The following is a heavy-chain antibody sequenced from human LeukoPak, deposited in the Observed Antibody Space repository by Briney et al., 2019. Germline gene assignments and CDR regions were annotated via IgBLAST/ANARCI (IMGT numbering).Heavy chain of an antibody. D-gene: IGHD6-6*01. Sequence: GGSLRLSCAASGLTFGAYTMHWVRQAPGKGLEWVSLITWHVTGIYYADSVKGRFTISRDNSKNSLYLQMNSLRTEDTALYYCVKDSVEYSSSAVWGYYFDSWGQGTLVTVSS. V-gene: IGHV3-43*01. CDR2: ITWHVTGI. CDR3: VKDSVEYSSSAVWGYYFDS. CDR1: GLTFGAYT. J-gene: IGHJ4*02.